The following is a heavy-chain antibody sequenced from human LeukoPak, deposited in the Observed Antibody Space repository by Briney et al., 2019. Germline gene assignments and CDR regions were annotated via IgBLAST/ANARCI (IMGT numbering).Heavy chain of an antibody. CDR3: ATTSSGWTGNYDY. Sequence: GASVKVSCKVTGYTLTELSMHWVRQAPGKGLEWMGGFDPEDGETIYEQKFQGRVTMTEDTSTDTAYMELSSLRAEDTAVYYCATTSSGWTGNYDYWAREPWSPSPQ. D-gene: IGHD6-19*01. CDR1: GYTLTELS. J-gene: IGHJ4*02. V-gene: IGHV1-24*01. CDR2: FDPEDGET.